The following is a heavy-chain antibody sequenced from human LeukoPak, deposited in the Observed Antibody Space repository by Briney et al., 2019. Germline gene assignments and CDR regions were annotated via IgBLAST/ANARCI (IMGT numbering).Heavy chain of an antibody. Sequence: PSETLSLTCTVSGGSISSGGYYWSWIRQHPGKGLEWIGYIYYSGSTYYNPSLKSRVTISVDTSKNQFSLKLSSVTAADTAVYYCARVPPDSSGYYRCFDYWGQGTLVTVSS. CDR3: ARVPPDSSGYYRCFDY. V-gene: IGHV4-31*03. J-gene: IGHJ4*02. CDR2: IYYSGST. CDR1: GGSISSGGYY. D-gene: IGHD3-22*01.